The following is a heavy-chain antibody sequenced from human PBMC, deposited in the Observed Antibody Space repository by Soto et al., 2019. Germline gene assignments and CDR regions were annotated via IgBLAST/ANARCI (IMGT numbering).Heavy chain of an antibody. CDR3: ARDAGYSSGPTYIPYYFDY. V-gene: IGHV3-33*01. CDR1: GFTFSSYG. J-gene: IGHJ4*02. CDR2: MWYDGSNK. Sequence: GGSLRLSCAASGFTFSSYGMHWVRQAPGKGLEWVAVMWYDGSNKYYADYVKGRFTISRDNSKNTLYLQMNSLRAEDTAVYYCARDAGYSSGPTYIPYYFDYWGQGTLVTVSS. D-gene: IGHD6-19*01.